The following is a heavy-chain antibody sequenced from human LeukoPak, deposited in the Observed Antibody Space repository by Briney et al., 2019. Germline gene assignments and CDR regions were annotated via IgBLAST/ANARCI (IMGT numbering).Heavy chain of an antibody. V-gene: IGHV3-9*01. Sequence: RSGGSLRLSCAASGFTFDDYAMHWVRQAPGKGLEWVSGISWNSGSIGYADSVKGRFTISRDNAKNSLYLQMNSLRAEDTALYYCAKDKVAAAVGVFDYWGQGTLVTVSS. D-gene: IGHD6-13*01. CDR2: ISWNSGSI. CDR1: GFTFDDYA. J-gene: IGHJ4*02. CDR3: AKDKVAAAVGVFDY.